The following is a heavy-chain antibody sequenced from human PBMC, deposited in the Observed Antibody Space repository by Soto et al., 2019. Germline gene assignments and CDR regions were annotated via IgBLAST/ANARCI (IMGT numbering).Heavy chain of an antibody. V-gene: IGHV1-69*08. CDR3: ASGKSQMTQDRMGFYYNMDV. CDR1: GATFNDYT. CDR2: VIPLLDAS. Sequence: QVRLVQSGAEVKKPGSSVRISCAASGATFNDYTFTWVRLAPGLGLEWMGRVIPLLDASNYAEKFQYRVTITAVRSTSTVYMELSGLKIEDSAIYYCASGKSQMTQDRMGFYYNMDVWGKGTTVTVSS. D-gene: IGHD2-15*01. J-gene: IGHJ6*03.